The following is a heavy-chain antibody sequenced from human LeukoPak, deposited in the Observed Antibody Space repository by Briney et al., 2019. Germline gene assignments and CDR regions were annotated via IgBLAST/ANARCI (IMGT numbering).Heavy chain of an antibody. V-gene: IGHV4-59*08. CDR3: ARAPLHVEWTHFDY. D-gene: IGHD3-3*01. CDR2: IYYSGST. CDR1: GGSINNYY. J-gene: IGHJ4*02. Sequence: PSETLSLTCTVSGGSINNYYWTWIRQPPGKGLEWIGYIYYSGSTNYNPSLKSRVTISVDTSKNQFSLKLSSVTAADTAVYYCARAPLHVEWTHFDYWGQGTLVTVSS.